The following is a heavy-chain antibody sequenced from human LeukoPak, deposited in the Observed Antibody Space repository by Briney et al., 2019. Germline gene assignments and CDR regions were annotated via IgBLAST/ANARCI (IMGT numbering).Heavy chain of an antibody. CDR2: IFHSGTT. CDR3: ARVTGYMVEDYFDY. D-gene: IGHD5-12*01. CDR1: GASISSNIW. Sequence: SEALSLTCAVSGASISSNIWWWCVRPPPGKGLEWIGLIFHSGTTSYIPSLKSRVTMSVDKSKNQFSLRLSSVTAADTAVYYCARVTGYMVEDYFDYWGQGTLVTVS. V-gene: IGHV4-4*02. J-gene: IGHJ4*02.